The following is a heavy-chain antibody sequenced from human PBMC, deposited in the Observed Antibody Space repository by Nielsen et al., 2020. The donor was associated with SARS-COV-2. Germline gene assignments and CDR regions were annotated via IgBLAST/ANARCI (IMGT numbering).Heavy chain of an antibody. D-gene: IGHD5-24*01. CDR1: GFTFDDYA. J-gene: IGHJ4*02. CDR3: AKLIGRDGQSDY. Sequence: SLKISCAASGFTFDDYAMHWVRQAPGKGLGWVSGISWNSGSIGYADSVNGRFTISRDNAKNSLYLQMNSLRAEDTALYYCAKLIGRDGQSDYWGQGTLVTVSS. CDR2: ISWNSGSI. V-gene: IGHV3-9*01.